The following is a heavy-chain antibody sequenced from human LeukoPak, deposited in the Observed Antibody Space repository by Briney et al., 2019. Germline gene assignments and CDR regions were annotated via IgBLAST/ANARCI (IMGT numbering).Heavy chain of an antibody. J-gene: IGHJ5*02. D-gene: IGHD2-2*01. CDR1: GYTLTELS. CDR2: FDPEDGEA. Sequence: ASVRVSCKVSGYTLTELSMHWVRQAPGKGLEWMGGFDPEDGEAIYAQKFQGRVTMTEDTSTDTAYMELSSLRSEDTAVYYCARDDCSSISCYHNWFDPWGQGTLVTVSS. CDR3: ARDDCSSISCYHNWFDP. V-gene: IGHV1-24*01.